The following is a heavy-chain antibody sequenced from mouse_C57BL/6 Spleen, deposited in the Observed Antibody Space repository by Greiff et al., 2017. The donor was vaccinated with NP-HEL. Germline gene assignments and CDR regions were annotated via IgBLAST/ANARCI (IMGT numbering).Heavy chain of an antibody. CDR1: GYAFSSSW. CDR2: IYPGDGDT. V-gene: IGHV1-82*01. D-gene: IGHD1-1*01. Sequence: QVQLQQSGPELVKPGASVKISCKASGYAFSSSWMNWVKQRPGKGLEWIGRIYPGDGDTNYNGKFKGKATLTADKSSSTAYMQLSSLTSEDSAVYFCATHYYGSRAGAMDYWGQGTSVTVSS. J-gene: IGHJ4*01. CDR3: ATHYYGSRAGAMDY.